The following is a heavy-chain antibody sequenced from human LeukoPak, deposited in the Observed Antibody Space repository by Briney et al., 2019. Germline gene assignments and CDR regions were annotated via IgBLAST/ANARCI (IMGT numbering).Heavy chain of an antibody. Sequence: SETLSLTCTVSGGSISSSSYYWGWIRQPPVKGLEWIGSIYYSGSTYYNPSLKSRVTISVDTSKNQFSLKLSSVTAADTAVYYCARQLIFLGYCSGGSCYSYWFDPWGQGTLVTVSS. D-gene: IGHD2-15*01. CDR2: IYYSGST. CDR1: GGSISSSSYY. J-gene: IGHJ5*02. V-gene: IGHV4-39*01. CDR3: ARQLIFLGYCSGGSCYSYWFDP.